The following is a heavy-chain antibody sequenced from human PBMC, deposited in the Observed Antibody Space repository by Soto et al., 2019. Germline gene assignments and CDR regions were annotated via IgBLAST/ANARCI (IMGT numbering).Heavy chain of an antibody. J-gene: IGHJ4*02. V-gene: IGHV1-46*03. D-gene: IGHD1-1*01. CDR1: GYTFTSYY. CDR3: SRGYPPRDQLGNLPGAF. Sequence: QVQLVQSGAEVMQPGASVKVSCKASGYTFTSYYIQWVRQAPGQGLEWMGIINPSGGSTNYAQKFQGRVTMTRDTSTSKVYMELSSLRSEDTAIYYCSRGYPPRDQLGNLPGAFWGQGTLVTVSS. CDR2: INPSGGST.